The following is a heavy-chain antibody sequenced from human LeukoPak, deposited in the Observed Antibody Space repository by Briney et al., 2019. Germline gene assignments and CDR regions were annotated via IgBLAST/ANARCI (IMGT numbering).Heavy chain of an antibody. CDR3: ARVDRGSYLMFYYVDY. V-gene: IGHV3-30*02. D-gene: IGHD1-26*01. J-gene: IGHJ4*02. CDR1: GFTFSSYG. CDR2: IRYDGSNK. Sequence: GGSLRLSCAASGFTFSSYGIHWVRQAPGKGLEWVAFIRYDGSNKYYADSVKGRFTISRDNAKNSLYLQMNSLRAEDTAVYYCARVDRGSYLMFYYVDYWGQGTLVTVSS.